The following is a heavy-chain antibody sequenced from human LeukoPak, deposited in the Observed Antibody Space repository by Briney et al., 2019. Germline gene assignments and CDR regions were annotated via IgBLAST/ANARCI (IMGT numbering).Heavy chain of an antibody. V-gene: IGHV3-9*01. D-gene: IGHD2-15*01. CDR3: ARGAAPDY. CDR1: GFTFDDYA. Sequence: QTGGSLRLSCAASGFTFDDYAMHWVRHAPGKGLEWVSGISWNSGSIGYADSVKGRFTISRDNAKNSLYLQMNSLRPEDTAFYYCARGAAPDYWGQGTLVTVSS. J-gene: IGHJ4*02. CDR2: ISWNSGSI.